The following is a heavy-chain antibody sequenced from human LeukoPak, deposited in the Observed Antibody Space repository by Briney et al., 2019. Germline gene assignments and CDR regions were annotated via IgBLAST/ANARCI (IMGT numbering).Heavy chain of an antibody. CDR3: AREDASAFDI. J-gene: IGHJ3*02. Sequence: PGGSLRLSCAASGFTFSDYYMSWIRQAPGKGLEWISYISSSGSTIYYADSMKGRFTISRDNAKNSLFLQMNTLRAEDTAVYYCAREDASAFDIWGQGTMVTVSS. CDR1: GFTFSDYY. CDR2: ISSSGSTI. V-gene: IGHV3-11*04.